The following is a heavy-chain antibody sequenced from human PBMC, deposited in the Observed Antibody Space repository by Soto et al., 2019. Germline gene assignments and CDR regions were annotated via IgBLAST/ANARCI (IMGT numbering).Heavy chain of an antibody. J-gene: IGHJ4*02. CDR1: GGTFSSYA. Sequence: ASVKVSCKASGGTFSSYAISWVRQAPGQGLEWMGGIIPIFGTANYAQKFQGRVTITADESTSTAYMELSSLRSEDTAVYYCARDGESSGSPFDYWGQGTLVTVS. CDR2: IIPIFGTA. CDR3: ARDGESSGSPFDY. D-gene: IGHD1-26*01. V-gene: IGHV1-69*13.